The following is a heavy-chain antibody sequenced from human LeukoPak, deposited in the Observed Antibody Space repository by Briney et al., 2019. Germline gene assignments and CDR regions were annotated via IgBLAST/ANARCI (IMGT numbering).Heavy chain of an antibody. D-gene: IGHD3-22*01. CDR3: AKDAGYYDSRVQDY. J-gene: IGHJ4*02. V-gene: IGHV3-23*01. CDR1: GFTFSSYA. CDR2: ISGSGDST. Sequence: PGGSLRLSCAASGFTFSSYAMSWVRQAPGKGLEWVSTISGSGDSTYYADSVKGRFTISRDNSKNTLYLQMNSLRAEDTAVYYCAKDAGYYDSRVQDYWGQGTLVTVSS.